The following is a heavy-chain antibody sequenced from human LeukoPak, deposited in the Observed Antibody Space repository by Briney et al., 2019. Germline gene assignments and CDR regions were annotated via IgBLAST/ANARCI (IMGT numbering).Heavy chain of an antibody. CDR2: ISSNGGST. CDR3: ARSGDGMDV. V-gene: IGHV3-64*01. Sequence: GGSLRLSCAASGFTFSSYTMYWVRQAPGKGLEYVSAISSNGGSTYYANSVKGRFTISRDNSKNTLYLQMGSLRGEDMAVYYCARSGDGMDVWGQGTTVTVSS. J-gene: IGHJ6*02. CDR1: GFTFSSYT.